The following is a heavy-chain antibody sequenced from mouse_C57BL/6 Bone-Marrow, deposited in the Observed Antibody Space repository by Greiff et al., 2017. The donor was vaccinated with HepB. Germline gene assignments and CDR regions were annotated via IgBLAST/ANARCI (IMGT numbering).Heavy chain of an antibody. CDR2: IDPSDSYT. Sequence: QVQLQQPGAELVMPGASVKLSCKASGYTFTSYWMHWVKLRPGQGLEWIGEIDPSDSYTNYNQKFKGKSTLTVDKSSSTAYMQLSSLTSEDSAVYYCAREDYYGSSPWFAYWGQGTLVTVSA. CDR3: AREDYYGSSPWFAY. J-gene: IGHJ3*01. V-gene: IGHV1-69*01. CDR1: GYTFTSYW. D-gene: IGHD1-1*01.